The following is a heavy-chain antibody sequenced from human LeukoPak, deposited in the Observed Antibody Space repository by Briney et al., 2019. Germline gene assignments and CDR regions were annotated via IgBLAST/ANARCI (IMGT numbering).Heavy chain of an antibody. CDR3: ATGYDFWSGYYRNKFDP. V-gene: IGHV1-69-2*01. J-gene: IGHJ5*02. CDR2: VDPEDGET. D-gene: IGHD3-3*01. CDR1: GYTFTDYY. Sequence: ASVKDSCKVSGYTFTDYYMHWVQQAPGKGLEWMGLVDPEDGETIYAEKFQGRVTITADTSTDTAYMELSSLRSEDTAVYYCATGYDFWSGYYRNKFDPWGQGTLVTVSS.